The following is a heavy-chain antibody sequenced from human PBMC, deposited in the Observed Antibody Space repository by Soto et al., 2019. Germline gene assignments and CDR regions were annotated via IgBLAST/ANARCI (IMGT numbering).Heavy chain of an antibody. J-gene: IGHJ3*02. CDR2: ISAGGTT. CDR1: GFTFSSYA. Sequence: XESLLRSFAASGFTFSSYAVSWVRQAPGKGLDWVSAISAGGTTYFADSVKGRFTISRDNSKNTVFLQMNSLRADDTAVYYCARRNPLWPYDAFDIWGQGTMVTVSS. CDR3: ARRNPLWPYDAFDI. V-gene: IGHV3-23*01. D-gene: IGHD5-18*01.